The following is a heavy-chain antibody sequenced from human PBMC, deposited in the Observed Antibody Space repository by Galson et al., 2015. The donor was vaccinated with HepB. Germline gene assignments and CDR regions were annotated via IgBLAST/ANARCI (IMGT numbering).Heavy chain of an antibody. J-gene: IGHJ4*02. CDR1: GDTFSSYA. D-gene: IGHD3-16*02. V-gene: IGHV1-46*01. CDR3: ARDGRAVITFGGVIVSYYFAY. Sequence: SVKVSCKASGDTFSSYAINWVRQAPGQGLEWMGIINPSGGSTSYAQKFQGSVTMTRDTSTSTVYMELSSLRSEDTAVYYCARDGRAVITFGGVIVSYYFAYWSQGTLITVSS. CDR2: INPSGGST.